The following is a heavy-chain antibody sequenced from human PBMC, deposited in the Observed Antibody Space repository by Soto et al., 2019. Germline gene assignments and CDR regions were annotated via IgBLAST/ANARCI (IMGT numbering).Heavy chain of an antibody. CDR3: ARDTSDVWSGPTNDAFDI. J-gene: IGHJ3*02. D-gene: IGHD3-3*01. CDR1: GYTFTSYG. Sequence: ASVKVSCKASGYTFTSYGISWVRQAPGQGLEWMGWISAYNGNTNYAQKFQDRVTMTTDTSTRTAYMELRSLRSDDTAVYYCARDTSDVWSGPTNDAFDIWGQGTMVTVPS. CDR2: ISAYNGNT. V-gene: IGHV1-18*04.